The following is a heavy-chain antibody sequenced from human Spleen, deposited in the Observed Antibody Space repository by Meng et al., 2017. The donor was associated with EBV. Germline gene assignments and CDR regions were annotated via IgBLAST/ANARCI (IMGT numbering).Heavy chain of an antibody. CDR1: GDSITSTSYY. CDR2: IYYTGNT. Sequence: QLQLQESGPGLVKPSETLSLTCTVSGDSITSTSYYWGWIRQAPGKGLDWIGSIYYTGNTYYNPSLKSRVTISVDTSRNQFSLKLESMTAADTAVYYCAREGRFSDSSGLDYWGQGSWSPSPQ. D-gene: IGHD3-22*01. V-gene: IGHV4-39*07. J-gene: IGHJ4*02. CDR3: AREGRFSDSSGLDY.